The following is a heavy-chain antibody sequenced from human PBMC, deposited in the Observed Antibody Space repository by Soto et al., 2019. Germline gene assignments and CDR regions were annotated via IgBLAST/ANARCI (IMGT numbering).Heavy chain of an antibody. J-gene: IGHJ4*02. CDR1: GYSISSGYY. CDR3: ARVDSPYYFNSSGYFTY. CDR2: IFHRGTT. V-gene: IGHV4-38-2*02. D-gene: IGHD3-22*01. Sequence: TLSLTCTVSGYSISSGYYWGWIRQPPGKGPEWIGNIFHRGTTYYNPSLKSRATMAVDTAKNEFSLRLSTVAAADTAVYYCARVDSPYYFNSSGYFTYWGPGILVTVSS.